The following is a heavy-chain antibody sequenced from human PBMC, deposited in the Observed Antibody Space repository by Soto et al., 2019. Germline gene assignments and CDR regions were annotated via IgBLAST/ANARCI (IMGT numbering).Heavy chain of an antibody. V-gene: IGHV4-31*03. D-gene: IGHD4-17*01. Sequence: LSLTCTLSGVSITSGAYYWTWVRQHPGKGLEWIGYIYYNGNTYFGPSLKSRLTISIDTSKNQFSLKLSSVTAADTAMYYCARARLRAVYAFDFWGQGTMVTVSS. CDR3: ARARLRAVYAFDF. CDR1: GVSITSGAYY. CDR2: IYYNGNT. J-gene: IGHJ3*01.